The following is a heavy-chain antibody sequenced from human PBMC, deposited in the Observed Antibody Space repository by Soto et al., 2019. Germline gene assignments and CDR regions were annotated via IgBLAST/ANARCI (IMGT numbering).Heavy chain of an antibody. D-gene: IGHD3-3*01. Sequence: PGGSLRLSCAASGFTFSSYAMSWVRQAPGKGLEWVSAISGSGGSTYYADSVKGRFTISRDNSKNTLYLQMNSLRAEDTAVYYCAKHDPIYDFWSGYRNHMDVWGKGTTVTVSS. CDR2: ISGSGGST. CDR1: GFTFSSYA. CDR3: AKHDPIYDFWSGYRNHMDV. V-gene: IGHV3-23*01. J-gene: IGHJ6*03.